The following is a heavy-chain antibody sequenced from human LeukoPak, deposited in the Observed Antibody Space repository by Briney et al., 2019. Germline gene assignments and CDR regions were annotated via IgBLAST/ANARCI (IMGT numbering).Heavy chain of an antibody. J-gene: IGHJ4*02. CDR3: ARRNYGYNDRYFDY. V-gene: IGHV4-59*08. CDR2: IYYSGST. D-gene: IGHD1-1*01. CDR1: GGSISSYF. Sequence: PSETLSLTCTVSGGSISSYFWSWIRQPPGKGLEWIGYIYYSGSTNYNPSLKSRVTISVDTSRNQFSLKLSSVTAADTAVYYCARRNYGYNDRYFDYWGQGTLVTVSS.